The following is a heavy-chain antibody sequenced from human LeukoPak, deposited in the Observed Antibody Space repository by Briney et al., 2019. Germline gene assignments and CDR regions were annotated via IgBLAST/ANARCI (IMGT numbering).Heavy chain of an antibody. D-gene: IGHD1-26*01. CDR3: ARGGRWELPRPYAFDI. CDR1: GGTFSSYA. V-gene: IGHV1-18*01. CDR2: ISTYNGHT. Sequence: ASVKVSCKASGGTFSSYAISWVRQAPGQGLEWMGWISTYNGHTNYAQKLQGRVTMTTDTSTSTAYMEKRSLRSDDTAVYYCARGGRWELPRPYAFDIWGQGTMVTVSS. J-gene: IGHJ3*02.